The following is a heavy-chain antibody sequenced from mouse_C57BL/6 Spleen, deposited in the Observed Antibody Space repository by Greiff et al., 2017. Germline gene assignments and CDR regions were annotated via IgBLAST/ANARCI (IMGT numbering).Heavy chain of an antibody. CDR1: GYTFTDYY. CDR2: INPNNVGT. CDR3: ARGGGIYYYGSSYAMDY. V-gene: IGHV1-26*01. Sequence: EVQLQQSGPELVKPGASVKISCKASGYTFTDYYMNWVRQSHGKSLEWLGDINPNNVGTSYNQKFKGKATLTVDKASSTAYMELRSLTSEDSAVYYCARGGGIYYYGSSYAMDYWGQGTS. D-gene: IGHD1-1*01. J-gene: IGHJ4*01.